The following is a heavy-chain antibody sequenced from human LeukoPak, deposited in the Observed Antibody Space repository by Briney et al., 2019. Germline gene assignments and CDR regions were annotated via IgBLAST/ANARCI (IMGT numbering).Heavy chain of an antibody. D-gene: IGHD3-22*01. CDR2: INHSGST. Sequence: PSETLSLTCAVYGGSFSGYYWSWIRRPPGKGLEWIGEINHSGSTNYNPSLKSRVTISVDTSKNQFSLKLSSVTAADTAVYYCARGLGYYYDSSGYYYRNYFDYWGQGTLVTVSS. CDR1: GGSFSGYY. J-gene: IGHJ4*02. CDR3: ARGLGYYYDSSGYYYRNYFDY. V-gene: IGHV4-34*01.